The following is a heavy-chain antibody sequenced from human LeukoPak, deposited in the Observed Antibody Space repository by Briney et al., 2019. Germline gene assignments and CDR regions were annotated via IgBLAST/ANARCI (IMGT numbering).Heavy chain of an antibody. CDR1: GGSISSYY. CDR2: IYYSGST. D-gene: IGHD6-13*01. V-gene: IGHV4-59*01. J-gene: IGHJ4*02. CDR3: ARSATAEAGRDY. Sequence: SETLSLTCTVSGGSISSYYGSWIRQPPGKGLEWIGYIYYSGSTNYKPSLKSRVTLSVDTSKKQFSLKLSSVTAEDTAVYYCARSATAEAGRDYWGQGTLVTVSS.